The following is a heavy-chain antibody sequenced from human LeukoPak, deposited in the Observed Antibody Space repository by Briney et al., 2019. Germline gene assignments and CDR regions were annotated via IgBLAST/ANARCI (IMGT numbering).Heavy chain of an antibody. CDR2: IYDSGST. Sequence: SETLSLTCNVSGGSSRSNYWSWIRQPAGKGLEWIGCIYDSGSTNYNPSLKSRVTMSVDTSKNQFSLKLRSVAAADTAVYYCARTMGSSYYFDYWGQGTLVTVSS. D-gene: IGHD6-6*01. V-gene: IGHV4-4*07. J-gene: IGHJ4*02. CDR1: GGSSRSNY. CDR3: ARTMGSSYYFDY.